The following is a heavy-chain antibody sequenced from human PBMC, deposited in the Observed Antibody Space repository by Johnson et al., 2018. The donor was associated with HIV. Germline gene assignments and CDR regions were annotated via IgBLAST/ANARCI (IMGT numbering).Heavy chain of an antibody. CDR3: ARAGYSYGLGAFDI. J-gene: IGHJ3*02. Sequence: VQLVESGGGLVQPGGSLRLSCAASGFTFSSYDMHWVRQATGKGLEWVSAIGTAGDTYYPGSVKGRFTISRENAKNSLYLQMNSLRAEDTALYYCARAGYSYGLGAFDIWGQGTMVTVSS. CDR1: GFTFSSYD. V-gene: IGHV3-13*01. CDR2: IGTAGDT. D-gene: IGHD5-18*01.